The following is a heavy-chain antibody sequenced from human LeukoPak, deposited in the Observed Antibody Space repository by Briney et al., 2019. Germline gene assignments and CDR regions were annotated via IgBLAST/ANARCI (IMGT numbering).Heavy chain of an antibody. CDR1: GFSFSGST. CDR2: IDKKDNLYAT. D-gene: IGHD5-24*01. J-gene: IGHJ5*02. Sequence: GGSLRLSCAASGFSFSGSTVHWVRQSSGKGLEWVGHIDKKDNLYATAYAESVKGRFTISRDDSKDTAFLHMDSLKTEDTALYYCTRDGGTYNCFDPWGQGTLVTVSS. V-gene: IGHV3-73*01. CDR3: TRDGGTYNCFDP.